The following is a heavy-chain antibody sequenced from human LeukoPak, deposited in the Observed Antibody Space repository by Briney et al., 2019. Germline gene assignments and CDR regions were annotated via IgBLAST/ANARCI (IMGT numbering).Heavy chain of an antibody. D-gene: IGHD6-19*01. CDR1: GFTFNNYG. Sequence: TGGSLRLSCAASGFTFNNYGMHCVRQAPGKGLEGVAVIWSDGSIKYYADSVKGRFTISRDNSRNTLYLQMNSLRAEDTAVYYCARGPIAVAGTPSIYQHWGQGTLVTVSS. V-gene: IGHV3-33*01. J-gene: IGHJ1*01. CDR3: ARGPIAVAGTPSIYQH. CDR2: IWSDGSIK.